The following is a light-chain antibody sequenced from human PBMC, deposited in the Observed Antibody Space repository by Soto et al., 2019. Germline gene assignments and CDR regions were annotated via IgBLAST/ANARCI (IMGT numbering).Light chain of an antibody. J-gene: IGLJ1*01. CDR3: ISYAGNYTYV. V-gene: IGLV2-11*01. CDR1: SNNVGGYDY. CDR2: DVR. Sequence: QSALTQPRSLSGSPGQSVTISCTGTSNNVGGYDYVSWYQLYPGKAPKLMIFDVRKRPSRVPDRFSGSKSGNTASLTISGLQAEDEADYYCISYAGNYTYVFGGGTKVTVL.